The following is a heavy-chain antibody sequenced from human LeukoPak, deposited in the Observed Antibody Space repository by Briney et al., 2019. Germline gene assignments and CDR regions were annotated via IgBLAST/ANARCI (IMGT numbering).Heavy chain of an antibody. Sequence: TGGSLRLSCAASGFTFSSYGMNWVRQAPGKGLEWISYISSRSSTIYYADSVKGRFTISRDNAKNSLFLQMDSLRTEDTAVYYCARAPPGYGGTDHYFDYWGQGTLVTVSS. V-gene: IGHV3-48*01. J-gene: IGHJ4*02. CDR1: GFTFSSYG. CDR2: ISSRSSTI. CDR3: ARAPPGYGGTDHYFDY. D-gene: IGHD4-23*01.